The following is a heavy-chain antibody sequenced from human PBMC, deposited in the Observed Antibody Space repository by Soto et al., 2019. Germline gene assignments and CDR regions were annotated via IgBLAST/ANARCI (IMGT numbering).Heavy chain of an antibody. Sequence: GGSLRLSCAASGFTFSSYGMHWVRQAPGKGLEWVAVISYDGSNKYYADSVKGRFTISRDNAKNSLYLQMNSLRAEDTAVYYCAREADYVNWFDPWGQGTLVTVSS. J-gene: IGHJ5*02. CDR2: ISYDGSNK. V-gene: IGHV3-30*03. CDR1: GFTFSSYG. D-gene: IGHD4-17*01. CDR3: AREADYVNWFDP.